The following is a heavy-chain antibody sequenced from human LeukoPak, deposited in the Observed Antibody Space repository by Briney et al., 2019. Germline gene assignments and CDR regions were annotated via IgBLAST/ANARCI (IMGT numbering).Heavy chain of an antibody. CDR3: AKDRGYYVDTGTINF. CDR2: VGGGGQRT. D-gene: IGHD2-15*01. V-gene: IGHV3-23*01. J-gene: IGHJ4*02. CDR1: GFTFSSYA. Sequence: GRSLRLSCAASGFTFSSYAMHWVRQAPGMGLEWVSGVGGGGQRTHYADSVKGRFTISRDNSKNTLYLQMNSLRAEDTAVYYCAKDRGYYVDTGTINFWGQGTLVTVSS.